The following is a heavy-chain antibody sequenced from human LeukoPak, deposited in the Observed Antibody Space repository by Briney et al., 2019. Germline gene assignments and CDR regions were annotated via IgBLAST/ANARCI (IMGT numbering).Heavy chain of an antibody. CDR2: IYYSGST. Sequence: SETLSLTCTVSGGSISSHYWSWIRQPPGKGLEWIGYIYYSGSTNYNPSLKSRVTISVDTSKNQFSLKLSSVTAADTAVYYCAREAGWFDPWGQGTLVTVSS. CDR1: GGSISSHY. D-gene: IGHD6-13*01. V-gene: IGHV4-59*11. J-gene: IGHJ5*02. CDR3: AREAGWFDP.